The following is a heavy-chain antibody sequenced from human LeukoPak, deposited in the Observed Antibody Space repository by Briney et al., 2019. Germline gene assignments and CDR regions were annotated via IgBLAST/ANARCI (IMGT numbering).Heavy chain of an antibody. V-gene: IGHV3-23*01. CDR1: GFTFSSYA. J-gene: IGHJ4*02. CDR3: AKCFYDSSGYYLHY. D-gene: IGHD3-22*01. CDR2: ISGSGGST. Sequence: GGSLRLSCAASGFTFSSYAMSWVRQAPGKGLEWVSAISGSGGSTYYADSVKGRFTISRDNSKNTLYLQMNSLRAEDTAVYYCAKCFYDSSGYYLHYWGQGTLVTVSS.